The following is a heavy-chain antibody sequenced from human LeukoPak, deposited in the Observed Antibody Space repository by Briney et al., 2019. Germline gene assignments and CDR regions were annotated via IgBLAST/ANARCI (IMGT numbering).Heavy chain of an antibody. CDR3: ARESITGDRDFDY. CDR2: ISSGSRTI. Sequence: GGSLRLSCAASGFTFSSYSMNWVRQAPGRGLEWLPYISSGSRTIFYADSVKGRLTISRDNTKNSLYLLMNSLRADDTAVYYCARESITGDRDFDYWGQGTLITVSS. CDR1: GFTFSSYS. V-gene: IGHV3-48*01. D-gene: IGHD7-27*01. J-gene: IGHJ4*02.